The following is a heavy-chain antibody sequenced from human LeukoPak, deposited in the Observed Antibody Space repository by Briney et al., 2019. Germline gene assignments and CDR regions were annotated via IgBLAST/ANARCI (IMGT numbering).Heavy chain of an antibody. CDR2: INPNSGGT. CDR3: ARGGFDY. CDR1: GYTFTGYY. J-gene: IGHJ4*02. V-gene: IGHV1-2*02. Sequence: GASVKVSCKASGYTFTGYYMHWVRQAPGQGLEWMGWINPNSGGTTCAQKFRGRVNMTTDTSISTAYMELSRLRSDDTAIYYCARGGFDYWGQGTLVTVPS.